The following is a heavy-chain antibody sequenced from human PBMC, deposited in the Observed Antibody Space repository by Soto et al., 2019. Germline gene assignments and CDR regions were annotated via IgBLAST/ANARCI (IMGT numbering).Heavy chain of an antibody. D-gene: IGHD6-13*01. CDR3: ARGGYSSSWRFDY. CDR1: GGTFSSYA. V-gene: IGHV1-69*06. Sequence: QVQLVQSGAEMKKPGSSVKVSCKASGGTFSSYAFSWVRQAPGQGLEWMGGIVPFIDTANFAQKFQGRVTITADKSTSTAYMELTSLTSEDTAVYYCARGGYSSSWRFDYWGQGTLVTVSS. CDR2: IVPFIDTA. J-gene: IGHJ4*02.